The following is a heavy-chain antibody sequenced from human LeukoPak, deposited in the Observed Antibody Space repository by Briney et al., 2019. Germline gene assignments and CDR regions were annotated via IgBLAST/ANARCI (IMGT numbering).Heavy chain of an antibody. CDR1: GFTVSSNY. J-gene: IGHJ6*02. Sequence: PGGSLRLSCAASGFTVSSNYMSWVRQAPGKRLEWVSVIYSGGSTYYADSVKGRFTISRDNSKNTPYLQMNSLRAEDTAVYYCASLTMVRGDGMDVWGQGTTVTVSS. D-gene: IGHD3-10*01. V-gene: IGHV3-53*01. CDR3: ASLTMVRGDGMDV. CDR2: IYSGGST.